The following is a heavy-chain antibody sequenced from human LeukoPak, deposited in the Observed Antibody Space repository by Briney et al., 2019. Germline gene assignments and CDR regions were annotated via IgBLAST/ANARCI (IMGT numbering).Heavy chain of an antibody. CDR2: IYPGDSDT. J-gene: IGHJ4*02. Sequence: GESLKIPCKGSGYSFTSYWIGWVRQMPGKGLEWMGIIYPGDSDTRYSPSFQGQVTISADKSISTAYLQWSSLKASDTAMYYCARHGDVLLWFGIPDYWGQGTLVTVSS. CDR3: ARHGDVLLWFGIPDY. CDR1: GYSFTSYW. V-gene: IGHV5-51*01. D-gene: IGHD3-10*01.